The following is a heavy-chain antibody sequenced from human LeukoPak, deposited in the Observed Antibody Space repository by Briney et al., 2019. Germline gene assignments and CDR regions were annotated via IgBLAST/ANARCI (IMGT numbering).Heavy chain of an antibody. D-gene: IGHD6-13*01. CDR3: ARDLWIAAAGRSAYGSSGWHEVVSY. CDR1: GYTFTSYY. CDR2: INPSGGST. V-gene: IGHV1-46*01. J-gene: IGHJ4*02. Sequence: ASVKVSCKASGYTFTSYYMHWVRQAPGQGLEWMGIINPSGGSTSYAQKFQGRGTMTRDTSTSTVYMELSSLRSEDTAVYYCARDLWIAAAGRSAYGSSGWHEVVSYWGQGTLVTVSS.